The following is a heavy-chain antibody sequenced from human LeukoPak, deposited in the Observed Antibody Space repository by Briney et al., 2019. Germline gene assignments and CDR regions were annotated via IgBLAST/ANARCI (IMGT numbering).Heavy chain of an antibody. V-gene: IGHV3-48*01. Sequence: GGSLRLSCAASGFTFSSYSMNWVRQAPGKGLEWVSYISSSSSTIYYADSVKGRFTISRDNAKNSLYLQVNSLRAEDTAVYYCARSIGYCSSTSCYNWFDPWGQGTLVTVSS. D-gene: IGHD2-2*01. CDR1: GFTFSSYS. CDR3: ARSIGYCSSTSCYNWFDP. J-gene: IGHJ5*02. CDR2: ISSSSSTI.